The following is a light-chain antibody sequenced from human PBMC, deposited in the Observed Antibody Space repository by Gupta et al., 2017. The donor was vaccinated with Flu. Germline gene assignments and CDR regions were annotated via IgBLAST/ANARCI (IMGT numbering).Light chain of an antibody. CDR3: CSYAIGYTVV. V-gene: IGLV2-11*01. CDR1: SSDVSGHNY. Sequence: QSALTQPRSVSGSPGQSVSISCTVTSSDVSGHNYVSCYQQHTDKPPIFMIYDVSGRPAGVPDRFSGSKSGNAASLTISGLQAEDEAYYYCCSYAIGYTVVFGGGTKVTVL. J-gene: IGLJ2*01. CDR2: DVS.